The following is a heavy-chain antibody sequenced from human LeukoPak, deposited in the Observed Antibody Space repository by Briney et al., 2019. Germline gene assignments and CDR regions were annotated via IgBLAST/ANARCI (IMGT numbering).Heavy chain of an antibody. Sequence: GGSLRLSCAASGFTFSSYAMHWVRQAPGKGLEWVAVISYDGSNKYYADSVKGRFTSSRDNSKNTLFLQMNSPRAEDTAVYYCAKGARLFCSSASCYLGDYWGQGTLVTVSS. CDR3: AKGARLFCSSASCYLGDY. CDR2: ISYDGSNK. J-gene: IGHJ4*02. D-gene: IGHD2-2*01. CDR1: GFTFSSYA. V-gene: IGHV3-30-3*01.